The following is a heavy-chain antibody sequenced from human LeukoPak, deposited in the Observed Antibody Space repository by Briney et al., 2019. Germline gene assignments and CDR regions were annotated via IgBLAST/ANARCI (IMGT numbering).Heavy chain of an antibody. CDR3: AREQNFVVVPAAGWFDP. Sequence: RGSLRLSCAASGFTFSSYAMHWVRQAPGKGLEWVAAILYDGSNKYYAGSVKGRFTISRDNSKNTLYLQMNSLRAEDTAVYYCAREQNFVVVPAAGWFDPWGQGTLVTVSS. V-gene: IGHV3-30-3*01. CDR2: ILYDGSNK. CDR1: GFTFSSYA. D-gene: IGHD2-2*01. J-gene: IGHJ5*02.